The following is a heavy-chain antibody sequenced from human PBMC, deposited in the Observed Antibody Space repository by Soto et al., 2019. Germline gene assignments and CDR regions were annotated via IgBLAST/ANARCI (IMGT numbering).Heavy chain of an antibody. Sequence: SETLSLTCAVYGGSFSGYYWSWIRQPPGKGLEWIGEINHSGSTNYNPSLKSRVTISVDTSKNQFSLKLSSVTAADTAVYYCAIGRKLFRICYGMDVWGQGTTVTVSS. J-gene: IGHJ6*02. CDR2: INHSGST. V-gene: IGHV4-34*01. CDR3: AIGRKLFRICYGMDV. D-gene: IGHD2-15*01. CDR1: GGSFSGYY.